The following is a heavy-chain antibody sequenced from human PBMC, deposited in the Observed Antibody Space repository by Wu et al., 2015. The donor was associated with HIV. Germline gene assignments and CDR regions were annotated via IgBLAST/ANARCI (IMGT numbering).Heavy chain of an antibody. J-gene: IGHJ3*02. CDR3: ARDPPPSSDYGGFDI. V-gene: IGHV1-69*14. CDR2: IFPVFGTT. CDR1: GGSFSTYT. D-gene: IGHD6-25*01. Sequence: QVQMVQSGAEMKKPGSSVKVSCKVSGGSFSTYTISWVRQAPGQGLEWMGGIFPVFGTTKYAQSFQGRLTIIADISASTAYMELTSLRSDDTAIYYCARDPPPSSDYGGFDIWGQGTMVAVS.